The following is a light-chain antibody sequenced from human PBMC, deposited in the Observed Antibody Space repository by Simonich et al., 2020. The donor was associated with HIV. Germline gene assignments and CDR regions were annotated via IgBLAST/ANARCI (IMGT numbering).Light chain of an antibody. V-gene: IGKV1-5*03. CDR2: KAS. CDR3: QQFYSTPPWT. J-gene: IGKJ1*01. Sequence: DIQMTQSPSTLSASVGDTVTITCRASQSISNGLARYQQKPGKAPKFLIYKASSLESGVPSRFSGSGSGTDYTLTISSLQPEDFATYYCQQFYSTPPWTFGQGTKVEIK. CDR1: QSISNG.